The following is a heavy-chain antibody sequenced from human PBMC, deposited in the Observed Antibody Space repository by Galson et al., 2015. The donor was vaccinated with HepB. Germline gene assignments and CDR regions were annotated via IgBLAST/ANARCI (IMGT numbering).Heavy chain of an antibody. CDR1: TFSFSSFA. CDR3: ARGDRSSWYGGYFDY. Sequence: SLRLSCAASTFSFSSFAMHWVRQAPGKGLEWVAVVPYDGSNKYYADSVKGRFTISRDNSKNMLYLQMNSLRGEDTAVYYCARGDRSSWYGGYFDYWGQGTLVTVSS. V-gene: IGHV3-30*04. CDR2: VPYDGSNK. D-gene: IGHD6-13*01. J-gene: IGHJ4*02.